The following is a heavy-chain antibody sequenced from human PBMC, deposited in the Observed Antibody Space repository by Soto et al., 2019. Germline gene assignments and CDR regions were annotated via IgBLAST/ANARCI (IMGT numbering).Heavy chain of an antibody. Sequence: PSETLSLTCTVSGDSISNSDYHWNWIRQSTGKGLEWIASIDYSVSTYYNPSLKSRVVISADTSKNLFSLKLGSVTAADTALYFCAREAPYYDGFDVWAKGPRSPSP. J-gene: IGHJ6*02. CDR1: GDSISNSDYH. CDR2: IDYSVST. V-gene: IGHV4-30-4*01. CDR3: AREAPYYDGFDV.